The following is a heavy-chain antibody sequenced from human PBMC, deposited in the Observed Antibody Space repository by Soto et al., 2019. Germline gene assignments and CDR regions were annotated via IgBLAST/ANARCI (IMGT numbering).Heavy chain of an antibody. CDR3: AKHGSYWYFDL. CDR1: RLTFSSYA. J-gene: IGHJ2*01. CDR2: ISGSGGST. V-gene: IGHV3-23*01. D-gene: IGHD1-26*01. Sequence: EVQLLESGGGLLQPGGSLRLSCAASRLTFSSYAMGWVRQAPGKGLEWVSGISGSGGSTYYADSVKGRFTISRDNSKNTLYPQMNSLRAEDTAVYYCAKHGSYWYFDLWGRGTLVTVSS.